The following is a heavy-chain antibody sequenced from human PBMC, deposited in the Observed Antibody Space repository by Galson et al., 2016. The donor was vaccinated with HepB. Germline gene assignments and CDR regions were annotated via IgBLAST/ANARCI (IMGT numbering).Heavy chain of an antibody. Sequence: SVKVSCKASGGTFSNYGFSWVRQAPGQGLEWMGGIIPLLGTTHYAQSFQGRVTITADKSTSTVNMELTGLRSEDTAVYFCARDTTPSGTYYVGYSDSWGQAPLCTVS. D-gene: IGHD1-26*01. CDR2: IIPLLGTT. J-gene: IGHJ4*02. CDR3: ARDTTPSGTYYVGYSDS. CDR1: GGTFSNYG. V-gene: IGHV1-69*10.